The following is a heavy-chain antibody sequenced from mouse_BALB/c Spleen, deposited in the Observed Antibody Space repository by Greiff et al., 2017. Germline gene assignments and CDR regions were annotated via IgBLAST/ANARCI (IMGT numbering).Heavy chain of an antibody. D-gene: IGHD2-1*01. CDR2: IYPGDGDT. J-gene: IGHJ4*01. CDR3: ARGGGNPSMDY. V-gene: IGHV1-82*01. CDR1: GYAFSSSW. Sequence: VQLQQSGPELVKPGASVKIFCKASGYAFSSSWMNWVKQRPGQGLEWIGRIYPGDGDTNYNGKFKGKATLTADKSSSTAYMQLSSLTSVDSAVYFCARGGGNPSMDYWGQGTSVTVSS.